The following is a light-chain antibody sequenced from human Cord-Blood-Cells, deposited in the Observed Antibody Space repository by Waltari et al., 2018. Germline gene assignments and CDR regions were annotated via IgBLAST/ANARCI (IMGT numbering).Light chain of an antibody. V-gene: IGKV3-15*01. CDR1: QSVSSN. CDR3: QQYNNWPPYS. J-gene: IGKJ2*03. Sequence: EIVMTQSPATLSVSPGERATLSCRASQSVSSNLAWYQQKPGQAPRLRIYGASTRATGIPARFSGSGYGTEFTLTISSLQSEDFAVYYCQQYNNWPPYSFGQGTKLEIK. CDR2: GAS.